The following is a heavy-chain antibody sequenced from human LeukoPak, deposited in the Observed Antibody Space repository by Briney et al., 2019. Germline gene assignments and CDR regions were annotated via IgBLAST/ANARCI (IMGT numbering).Heavy chain of an antibody. J-gene: IGHJ6*02. CDR3: ARDSITIFGVLNY. CDR2: INAGNGNT. V-gene: IGHV1-3*01. Sequence: ASVKVPCKASGYTFTSYAMHWVRQAPGQRLEWMGWINAGNGNTKYSQKFQGRVTITRDTSASTAYMELSSLRSEDTAVYYCARDSITIFGVLNYWGQGTTVTVSS. CDR1: GYTFTSYA. D-gene: IGHD3-3*01.